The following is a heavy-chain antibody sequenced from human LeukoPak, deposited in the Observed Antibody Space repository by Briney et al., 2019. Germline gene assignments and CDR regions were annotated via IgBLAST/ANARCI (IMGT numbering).Heavy chain of an antibody. J-gene: IGHJ4*02. CDR1: GFTFGDYA. Sequence: PGRSLRLSCTASGFTFGDYAMSWVGQAPGKGLEGVGFIRSKAYGGTTEYAASVKGRFTISRDDSKSIAYLQMNSLKTEDTAVYYCTRDPYYVWGSYRSDYWGQGTLVTVSS. CDR3: TRDPYYVWGSYRSDY. D-gene: IGHD3-16*02. V-gene: IGHV3-49*04. CDR2: IRSKAYGGTT.